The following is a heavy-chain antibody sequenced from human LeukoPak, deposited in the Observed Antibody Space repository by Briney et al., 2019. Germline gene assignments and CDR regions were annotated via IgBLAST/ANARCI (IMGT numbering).Heavy chain of an antibody. CDR1: GFAFSDFS. Sequence: GSPCPSRAASGFAFSDFSTSGICQAPGKGLEWLSYINPTSGYTPSAYTLRVRFTISRDNATNSLYLQMNSLRAEDTAVYYCARNAYGARTPLDFWGQGTLVTVSS. D-gene: IGHD4-17*01. CDR3: ARNAYGARTPLDF. CDR2: INPTSGYT. V-gene: IGHV3-11*03. J-gene: IGHJ4*02.